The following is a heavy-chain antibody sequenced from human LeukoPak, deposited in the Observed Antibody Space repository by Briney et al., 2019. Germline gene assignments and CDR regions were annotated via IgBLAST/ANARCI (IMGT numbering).Heavy chain of an antibody. D-gene: IGHD4-23*01. CDR3: ARGSGLRWFYYYYMDV. CDR1: GYTFTSYD. CDR2: MNPNSGNT. J-gene: IGHJ6*03. Sequence: ASVKVSCKASGYTFTSYDIKWVRQATGQGLEWMGWMNPNSGNTGYAQKFQGRVTITRNTSISTAYMQLSSLRSEDTAVYYCARGSGLRWFYYYYMDVWGKGTTVTVSS. V-gene: IGHV1-8*03.